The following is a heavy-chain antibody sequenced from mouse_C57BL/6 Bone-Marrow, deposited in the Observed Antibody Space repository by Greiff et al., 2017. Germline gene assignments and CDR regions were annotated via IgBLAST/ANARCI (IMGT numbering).Heavy chain of an antibody. J-gene: IGHJ2*01. D-gene: IGHD2-4*01. V-gene: IGHV5-6*01. CDR2: ISSGCSYT. Sequence: EVKLVESGGDLVKPGGSLKLSCAASGFTFSSYGMSWVRQTPDKRLEWVATISSGCSYTYYPDSVKGRFTIARDNANNTLYLQMRSLKSEATALYYCARHGGLRSLAYWGQGTTLTVSS. CDR1: GFTFSSYG. CDR3: ARHGGLRSLAY.